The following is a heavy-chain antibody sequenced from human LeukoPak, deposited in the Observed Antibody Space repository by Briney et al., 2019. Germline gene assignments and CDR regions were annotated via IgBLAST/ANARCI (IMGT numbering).Heavy chain of an antibody. J-gene: IGHJ4*02. CDR2: IRYDGSNK. Sequence: GGSLRLSCAASGFTFSSYAMHWVRQAPGKGLEWVAFIRYDGSNKYYADSVKGRFTISRDNSKNTLYLQMNSLRAEDTAVYYCAKDQGGELWAYFDYWGQGTLVTVSS. V-gene: IGHV3-30*02. CDR3: AKDQGGELWAYFDY. D-gene: IGHD2-21*01. CDR1: GFTFSSYA.